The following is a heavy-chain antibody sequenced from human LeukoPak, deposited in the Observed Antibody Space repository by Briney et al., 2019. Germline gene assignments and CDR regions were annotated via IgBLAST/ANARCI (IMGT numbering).Heavy chain of an antibody. V-gene: IGHV3-23*01. CDR1: GFTFSSYA. J-gene: IGHJ4*02. CDR2: ISGSGGST. CDR3: AKDPQYYYDSSGYY. D-gene: IGHD3-22*01. Sequence: GGSLRLSCAASGFTFSSYAMSWVRQAPGKGLEWVSAISGSGGSTYYADSAKGRFTISRDNSKNTLYLQMNSLRAEDTAVYYCAKDPQYYYDSSGYYWGQGTLVTVSS.